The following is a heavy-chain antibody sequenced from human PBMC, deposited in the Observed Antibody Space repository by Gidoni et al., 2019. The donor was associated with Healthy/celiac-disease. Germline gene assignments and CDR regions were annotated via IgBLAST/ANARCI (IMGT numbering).Heavy chain of an antibody. CDR2: SNAGNGNT. D-gene: IGHD6-19*01. CDR1: GNTFTSYA. J-gene: IGHJ3*02. CDR3: ARVKNRSGWYNGAFDI. Sequence: QVQLAQSGAEEKKAGASVKVSCKAAGNTFTSYAMHWVRQAPGQRLEWMGWSNAGNGNTKYSQKFQGRVTITRDTAASTAYMELSSLRSEDTAVYYCARVKNRSGWYNGAFDIWGQGTMVTVSS. V-gene: IGHV1-3*05.